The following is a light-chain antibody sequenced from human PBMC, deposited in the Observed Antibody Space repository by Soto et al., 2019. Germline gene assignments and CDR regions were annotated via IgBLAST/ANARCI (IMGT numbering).Light chain of an antibody. CDR1: NIGSKS. Sequence: SYELTQPPSVSVAPGQTARITCGGDNIGSKSVHWYQQKPGQAPVLVVYDDSYRPSGIPERFSGSNSGNTATLTISRVEAGDEADYYCQVWDSSSDHVVFGGVTKVTVL. CDR3: QVWDSSSDHVV. CDR2: DDS. J-gene: IGLJ2*01. V-gene: IGLV3-21*02.